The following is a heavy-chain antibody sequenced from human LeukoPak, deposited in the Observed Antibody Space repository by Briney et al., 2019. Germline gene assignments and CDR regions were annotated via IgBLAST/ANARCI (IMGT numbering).Heavy chain of an antibody. CDR2: IYSSGNT. J-gene: IGHJ5*02. CDR3: AREVGATGGLDP. CDR1: GFTISSNY. D-gene: IGHD1-26*01. Sequence: PGGSLRLSCAASGFTISSNYMSWVRQAPGKGLGWVSIIYSSGNTYYADSVKGRFTISRDTSKNTLYLQMNSLRADDTAFYYCAREVGATGGLDPWGQGTLVTVSS. V-gene: IGHV3-53*01.